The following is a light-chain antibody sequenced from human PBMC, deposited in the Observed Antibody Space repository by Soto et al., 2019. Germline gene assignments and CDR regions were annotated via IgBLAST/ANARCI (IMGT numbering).Light chain of an antibody. CDR1: QGISTY. CDR3: QQLDSNPFT. J-gene: IGKJ4*01. Sequence: IQLTQSPSSLSASVGDRVTITCRASQGISTYLAWYQQKPGKAPNLLIFGASTLHSGVPSRFSGSGSGTDFTLTISSLQPEDCATYYCQQLDSNPFTFGGGTKVDIK. V-gene: IGKV1-9*01. CDR2: GAS.